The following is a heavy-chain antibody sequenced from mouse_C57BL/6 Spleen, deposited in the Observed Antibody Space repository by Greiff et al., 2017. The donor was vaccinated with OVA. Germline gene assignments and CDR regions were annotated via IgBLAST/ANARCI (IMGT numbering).Heavy chain of an antibody. D-gene: IGHD2-2*01. Sequence: QVQLQQSGAELMKPGASVSLSCTATGYTFTGYWIDWVKQSPGHGLEWLGVILPGSGSTNYDAKFKGQATFTADTSSNTDYMQLSSLTTEDSAIYYCGRHGYDLAYWGQGTLVTVSA. CDR1: GYTFTGYW. CDR3: GRHGYDLAY. V-gene: IGHV1-9*01. J-gene: IGHJ3*01. CDR2: ILPGSGST.